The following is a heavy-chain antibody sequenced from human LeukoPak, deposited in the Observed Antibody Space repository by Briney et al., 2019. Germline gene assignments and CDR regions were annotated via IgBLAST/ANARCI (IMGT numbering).Heavy chain of an antibody. V-gene: IGHV4-30-4*08. D-gene: IGHD3-22*01. CDR3: ARGLDSSGYYSDWDY. CDR1: GGSLSSGDHY. J-gene: IGHJ4*02. Sequence: PSQTLSLTCSVSGGSLSSGDHYWSWIRQPPGKGLEWLGYIYYSGSTYYNPSLKSRVTMSVDTSKNQFSLKLSSVTAADTAVYYCARGLDSSGYYSDWDYWGQGTLVTVSS. CDR2: IYYSGST.